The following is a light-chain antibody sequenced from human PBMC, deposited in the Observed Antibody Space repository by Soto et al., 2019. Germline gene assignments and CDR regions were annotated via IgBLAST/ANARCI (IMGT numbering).Light chain of an antibody. CDR3: QTWGTGVPV. CDR1: SGHSSYA. Sequence: QLVLTQSPSASASLGASVKLTCTLSSGHSSYAIAWHQQQPEKGPRYLMKLNSDGSHSKGDGIPDRFSGSSSGAERYLTISSLHSEEEADYYCQTWGTGVPVFGGGTKLTVL. V-gene: IGLV4-69*01. CDR2: LNSDGSH. J-gene: IGLJ2*01.